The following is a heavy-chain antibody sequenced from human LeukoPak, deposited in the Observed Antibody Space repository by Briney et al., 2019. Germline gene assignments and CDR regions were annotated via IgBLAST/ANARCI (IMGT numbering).Heavy chain of an antibody. V-gene: IGHV3-66*04. CDR1: GFTVSTIY. CDR3: ARHFGVISKGVYYYYYVLDV. CDR2: VYSGGST. D-gene: IGHD3-3*01. Sequence: GGSLRLSCAVSGFTVSTIYMSWVRQAPGKGLEWVSVVYSGGSTNYPDSVKGRFTISRDNSKNTLYLQMSSLTAEDTAVYYCARHFGVISKGVYYYYYVLDVWGQGTTVTVSS. J-gene: IGHJ6*02.